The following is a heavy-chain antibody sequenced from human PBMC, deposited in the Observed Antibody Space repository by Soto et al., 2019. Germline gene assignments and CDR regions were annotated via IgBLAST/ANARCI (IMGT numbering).Heavy chain of an antibody. CDR3: TRHTGYDSSLDY. CDR1: GYTFTGHG. D-gene: IGHD5-12*01. J-gene: IGHJ4*02. CDR2: IDPSDSYT. Sequence: GESLKISCQGSGYTFTGHGISWVRQMPGKGLEWMGRIDPSDSYTDYSPTIQGHVTMSADKSINTAYLQWSSLQASDTAVYYCTRHTGYDSSLDYWGQGTLVTVS. V-gene: IGHV5-10-1*01.